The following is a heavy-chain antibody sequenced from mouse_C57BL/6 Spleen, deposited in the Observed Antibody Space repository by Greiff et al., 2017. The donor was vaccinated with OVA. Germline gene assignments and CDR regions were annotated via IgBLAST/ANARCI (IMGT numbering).Heavy chain of an antibody. J-gene: IGHJ2*01. V-gene: IGHV1-81*01. D-gene: IGHD2-1*01. CDR3: ARYGNYSFDY. Sequence: VQVVESGAELARPGASVKLSCKASGYTFTSYGISWVKQRTGQGLEWIGEIYPRSGNTYYNEKFKGKATLTADKSSSTAYMELRSLTSEDSAVYFCARYGNYSFDYWGQGTTLTVSS. CDR2: IYPRSGNT. CDR1: GYTFTSYG.